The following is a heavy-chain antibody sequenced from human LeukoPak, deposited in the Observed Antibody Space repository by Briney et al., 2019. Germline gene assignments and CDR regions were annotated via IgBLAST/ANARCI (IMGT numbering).Heavy chain of an antibody. CDR3: ARGYGSGSYFVY. CDR1: GGSFVGYY. V-gene: IGHV4-34*01. J-gene: IGHJ4*02. CDR2: INHSGST. D-gene: IGHD3-10*01. Sequence: SETLSLTCAVYGGSFVGYYWSWIRQAPGKGLEWIGEINHSGSTNYNPSLKSRVTISVDTSKNLFSLKLRYVAAADTAVYYYARGYGSGSYFVYWGQGTLVTVSS.